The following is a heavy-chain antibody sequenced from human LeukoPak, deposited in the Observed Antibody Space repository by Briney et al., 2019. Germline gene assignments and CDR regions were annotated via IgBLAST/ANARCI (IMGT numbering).Heavy chain of an antibody. D-gene: IGHD6-19*01. CDR1: GGTFSSYA. Sequence: GASVKVSCKASGGTFSSYAISWVRQAPGQGLEWMGGIIPIFGTANYAQKFQGRVTITADKSTSTAYMELSSLRSEDTAVYYCVRREQWLVGDDYWGQGSLVTVSS. J-gene: IGHJ4*02. CDR2: IIPIFGTA. CDR3: VRREQWLVGDDY. V-gene: IGHV1-69*06.